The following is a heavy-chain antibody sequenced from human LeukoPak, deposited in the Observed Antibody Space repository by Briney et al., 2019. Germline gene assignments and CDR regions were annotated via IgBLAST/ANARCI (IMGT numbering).Heavy chain of an antibody. Sequence: ASVKVSCKASGYTFTGYYMHWVRQAPGQGLEWMGIINPNSGSTSYAQKFQGRVTMTRDMSTSTVYMELSSLRSEDTAMYFCARARGYSYGRQGNWFDPWGQGTLVTVSS. J-gene: IGHJ5*02. CDR2: INPNSGST. CDR1: GYTFTGYY. CDR3: ARARGYSYGRQGNWFDP. D-gene: IGHD5-18*01. V-gene: IGHV1-46*01.